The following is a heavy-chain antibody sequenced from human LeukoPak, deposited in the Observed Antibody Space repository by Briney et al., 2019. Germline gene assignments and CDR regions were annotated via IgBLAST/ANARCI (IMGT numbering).Heavy chain of an antibody. CDR2: INSDGSST. CDR3: ARPDYGDYWDAFDI. Sequence: PGGSLRLSCAASGFTFDDYAMHWVRQAPGKGLVWVSRINSDGSSTSYADSVKGRFTISRDNAKNTLYLQMNSLRAEDTAVYCCARPDYGDYWDAFDIWGQGTMVTVSS. J-gene: IGHJ3*02. CDR1: GFTFDDYA. V-gene: IGHV3-74*01. D-gene: IGHD4-17*01.